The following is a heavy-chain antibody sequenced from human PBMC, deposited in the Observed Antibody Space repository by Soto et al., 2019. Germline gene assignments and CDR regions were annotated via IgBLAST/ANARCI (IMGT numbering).Heavy chain of an antibody. J-gene: IGHJ6*02. CDR1: GGTFSSYA. V-gene: IGHV1-69*01. CDR3: ARAATGRVRGFIILSSYGMDV. CDR2: IIPIFGTA. Sequence: QVQLVQSGAEVKKPGSSVKVSCKASGGTFSSYAISWVRQAPGQGLEWMGGIIPIFGTANYAQKFQGRVTITADEYTSTAYMELSSLRSEDTAVYYCARAATGRVRGFIILSSYGMDVWGQGTTVTVSS. D-gene: IGHD3-10*01.